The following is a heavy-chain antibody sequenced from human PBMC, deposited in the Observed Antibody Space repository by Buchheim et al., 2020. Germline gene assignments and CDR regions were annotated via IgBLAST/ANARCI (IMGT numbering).Heavy chain of an antibody. J-gene: IGHJ6*02. Sequence: QVQLVESGGGVVQPGRSLRLSCAASGFTFSSYAMHWVRQAPGKGLEWVAVISYDGSNKYYADSVKGRFTISRDNSKNKLYLQMNSLRAEDTAVYYCARDLGGIAVAGVYYYYGMDVWGQGTT. CDR1: GFTFSSYA. CDR3: ARDLGGIAVAGVYYYYGMDV. CDR2: ISYDGSNK. D-gene: IGHD6-19*01. V-gene: IGHV3-30-3*01.